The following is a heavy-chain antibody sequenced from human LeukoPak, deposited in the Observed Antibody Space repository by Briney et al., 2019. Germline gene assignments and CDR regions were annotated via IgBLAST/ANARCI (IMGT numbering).Heavy chain of an antibody. CDR2: IYYSGST. V-gene: IGHV4-31*03. Sequence: KPSQTLSLTCSVSGGPITSGAHYWTWIRQHPGKGLEWIGYIYYSGSTYYNPSLKSRVTISVDTSKNQFSLKLSSVTAADTAVYYCARQMATSTSMPFDYWGQGTLVTVSS. CDR3: ARQMATSTSMPFDY. CDR1: GGPITSGAHY. D-gene: IGHD5-24*01. J-gene: IGHJ4*02.